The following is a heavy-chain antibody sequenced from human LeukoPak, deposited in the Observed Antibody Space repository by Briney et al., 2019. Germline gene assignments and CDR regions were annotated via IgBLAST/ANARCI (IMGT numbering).Heavy chain of an antibody. V-gene: IGHV3-7*01. CDR1: GFTFSSYW. Sequence: PGGSLRLSCVASGFTFSSYWMSWVRQAPGKGLEWVANIKQDGSEKYYVDSVKGRFTISRDNAKNSLYLQMNSLRAEDTAVNYCVRGYRQWDPFDYWGQGTLVTVSS. J-gene: IGHJ4*02. CDR2: IKQDGSEK. CDR3: VRGYRQWDPFDY. D-gene: IGHD5-18*01.